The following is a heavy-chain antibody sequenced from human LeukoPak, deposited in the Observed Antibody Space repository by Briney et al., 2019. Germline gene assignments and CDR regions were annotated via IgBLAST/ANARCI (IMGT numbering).Heavy chain of an antibody. CDR2: IIPIFGTA. CDR1: GYTFTSYA. D-gene: IGHD3-10*02. Sequence: ASVKVSCKASGYTFTSYAMNWVRQAPGQGLEWMGGIIPIFGTANYAQKFQGRVTITTDESTSTAYMELSSLRSEDTAVYYCAREGPMFGESYYYYYMDVWGKGTTVTVSS. CDR3: AREGPMFGESYYYYYMDV. V-gene: IGHV1-69*05. J-gene: IGHJ6*03.